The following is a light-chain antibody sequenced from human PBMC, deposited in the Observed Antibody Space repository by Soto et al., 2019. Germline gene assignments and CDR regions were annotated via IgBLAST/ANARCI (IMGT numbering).Light chain of an antibody. J-gene: IGLJ3*02. CDR3: MTWHSSAWV. CDR1: SAINVGSYR. CDR2: YKSDSDK. V-gene: IGLV5-45*03. Sequence: QPVLTQPSSLSASPGASASLTCTLRSAINVGSYRIYWYQQKPGSPPQYLLRYKSDSDKQQGSGFPSRFSGSKDASANVGILLISGLQSEDEADYYSMTWHSSAWVFGGGTKLTVL.